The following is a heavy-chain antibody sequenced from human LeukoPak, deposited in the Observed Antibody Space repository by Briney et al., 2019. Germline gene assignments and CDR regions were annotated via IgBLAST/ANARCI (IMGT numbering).Heavy chain of an antibody. CDR3: AREGSRVGAPKPPSDY. Sequence: GASVKVSCKASGYTFSGYYMHWVRQAPGQGLEWVGWINPNSGGTNYAQNFQGRVTITRDTSISTVYTELSSLRSDDTAVYFCAREGSRVGAPKPPSDYWGQGTLVTVSS. V-gene: IGHV1-2*02. CDR2: INPNSGGT. D-gene: IGHD1-26*01. J-gene: IGHJ4*02. CDR1: GYTFSGYY.